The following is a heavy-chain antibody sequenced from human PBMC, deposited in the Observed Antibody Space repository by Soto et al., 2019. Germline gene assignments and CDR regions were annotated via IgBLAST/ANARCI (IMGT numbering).Heavy chain of an antibody. CDR3: ARGAHYYDSSGYYQFDY. CDR1: GGTFSSYA. CDR2: IIPISGTA. D-gene: IGHD3-22*01. V-gene: IGHV1-69*01. Sequence: QVQLVQSGAEVKKPGSSVKVSCKASGGTFSSYAISWVRQAPGQGLEWMGGIIPISGTANYAQKFQGSVTITADESTRTAYMELSSLRSEDTAVYYGARGAHYYDSSGYYQFDYWGQGTLVTVSS. J-gene: IGHJ4*02.